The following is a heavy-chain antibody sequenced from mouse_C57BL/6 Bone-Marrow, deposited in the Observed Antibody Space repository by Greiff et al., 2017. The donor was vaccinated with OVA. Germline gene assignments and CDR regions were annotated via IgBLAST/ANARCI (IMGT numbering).Heavy chain of an antibody. J-gene: IGHJ2*01. V-gene: IGHV1-81*01. Sequence: QVHVKQSGAELARPGASVKLSCKASGYTFTSYGISWVKQRTGQGLEWIGEIYPRSGNTYYNEKFKGKATLTADKSSSTAYMELRSLTSEDSAVYFCALFITTVVAPDYWGQGTTLTVSS. D-gene: IGHD1-1*01. CDR2: IYPRSGNT. CDR1: GYTFTSYG. CDR3: ALFITTVVAPDY.